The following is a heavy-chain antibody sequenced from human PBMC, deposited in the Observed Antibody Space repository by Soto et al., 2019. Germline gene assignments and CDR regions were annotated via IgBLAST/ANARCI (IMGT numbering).Heavy chain of an antibody. Sequence: LTCTLSGGSIISGYNYWSWIRQPPGKGLEWIGYFYATGSTYYNPSLKSRVTISLDTSKNQFSLKLSSVTAADTAVYYCARTDSTGYSFDYWGQGTLVTVS. D-gene: IGHD3-22*01. CDR1: GGSIISGYNY. CDR3: ARTDSTGYSFDY. V-gene: IGHV4-30-4*01. CDR2: FYATGST. J-gene: IGHJ4*02.